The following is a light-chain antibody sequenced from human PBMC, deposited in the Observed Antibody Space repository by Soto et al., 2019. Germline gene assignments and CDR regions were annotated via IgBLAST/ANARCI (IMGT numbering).Light chain of an antibody. CDR1: SSNIGSNY. J-gene: IGLJ2*01. CDR3: AAWDVRGSGVI. CDR2: TNN. V-gene: IGLV1-47*01. Sequence: QSVLTQPPSASGTPGQRVTISCSGSSSNIGSNYVYWYQQLPGTAPQLLIYTNNQRPSGVPDRFSGSKSGTSASLAISGLMYEDEADYYCAAWDVRGSGVIFGGGTKLPVL.